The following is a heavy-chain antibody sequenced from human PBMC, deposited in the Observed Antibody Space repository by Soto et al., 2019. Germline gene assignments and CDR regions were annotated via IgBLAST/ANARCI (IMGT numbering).Heavy chain of an antibody. CDR2: ILVAGST. V-gene: IGHV3-23*01. Sequence: GPLRLTWAASGFICSSYDMSWVRQAPGKGLEWVSTILVAGSTHYEDSVKGRFTISRDRSKNTVYLQMNSLTAGDTAMYYCAKATATGGGAFDICGQGTMVIVSS. CDR3: AKATATGGGAFDI. D-gene: IGHD2-8*02. CDR1: GFICSSYD. J-gene: IGHJ3*02.